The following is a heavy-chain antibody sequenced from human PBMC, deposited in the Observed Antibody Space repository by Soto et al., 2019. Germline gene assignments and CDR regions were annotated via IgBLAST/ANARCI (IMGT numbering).Heavy chain of an antibody. J-gene: IGHJ6*02. CDR1: GYTFTDYY. V-gene: IGHV1-2*02. CDR2: INPNSGGT. Sequence: QVQLVQSGAEVKKPGASVKVSCKASGYTFTDYYMHWVRQAPGQGLEWMGWINPNSGGTNYAQKFQCRVTMTRDKSISTAYMELNRLRSDDTAVYYCARDQSPSSGWHGMDVWGQGTTVTVSS. CDR3: ARDQSPSSGWHGMDV. D-gene: IGHD6-19*01.